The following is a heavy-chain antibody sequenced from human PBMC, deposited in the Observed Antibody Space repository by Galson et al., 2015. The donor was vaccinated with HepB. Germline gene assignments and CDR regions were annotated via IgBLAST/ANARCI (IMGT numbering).Heavy chain of an antibody. CDR2: IWYDGSKK. V-gene: IGHV3-33*01. Sequence: SLRLSCAASGFTFNYHGMHWVRQAPGKGLEWVAVIWYDGSKKYYADSVKGRFTISRDNSKNTLSLQMNSLRAEDTAVYYGARDTGGIAAAGTVGYFHLWGQGTLVTVSS. CDR3: ARDTGGIAAAGTVGYFHL. CDR1: GFTFNYHG. D-gene: IGHD6-13*01. J-gene: IGHJ1*01.